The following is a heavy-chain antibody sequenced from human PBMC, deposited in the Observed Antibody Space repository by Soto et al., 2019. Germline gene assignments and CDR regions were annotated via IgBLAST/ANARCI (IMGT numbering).Heavy chain of an antibody. CDR1: GFTFSNYA. D-gene: IGHD2-8*01. V-gene: IGHV3-30-3*01. Sequence: VESGGGVVQPGRSLRLSCAASGFTFSNYAMHWVRQAPGKGLEWVAVISHDGVNRYYADSVKGRYTISRKNSRNMLSLEMNSLRLEDTAVYYCARGLKFSHKDALDIWGQGTAVTVSS. CDR3: ARGLKFSHKDALDI. CDR2: ISHDGVNR. J-gene: IGHJ3*02.